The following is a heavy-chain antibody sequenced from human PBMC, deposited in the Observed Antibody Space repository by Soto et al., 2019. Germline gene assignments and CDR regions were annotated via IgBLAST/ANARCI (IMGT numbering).Heavy chain of an antibody. CDR1: GGSIRSGDYY. CDR2: IYHSGST. CDR3: ARDPLYEYGDFSHVFDI. Sequence: ASETLSLSCTVSGGSIRSGDYYWSWLRQSPGKGLEWIGFIYHSGSTYYNPSLKSRVTISVDTSKNQFSLKLSSVTAADTAVYFCARDPLYEYGDFSHVFDIWGQGTMVPVSS. D-gene: IGHD4-17*01. J-gene: IGHJ3*02. V-gene: IGHV4-30-4*01.